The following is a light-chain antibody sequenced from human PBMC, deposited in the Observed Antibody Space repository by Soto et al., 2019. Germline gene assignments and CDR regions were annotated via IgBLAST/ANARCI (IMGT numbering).Light chain of an antibody. J-gene: IGLJ1*01. CDR1: STDVGGYNY. CDR3: GSYTSTDTPFV. Sequence: QSALAQPSSVSGSPGQSITISCTGTSTDVGGYNYVSWYQHHPGKGPKLITYEVSNRPSGVSDRFSGSKSGNKASLIISNLEAEDESDYYCGSYTSTDTPFVFGTGTRLTVL. V-gene: IGLV2-14*01. CDR2: EVS.